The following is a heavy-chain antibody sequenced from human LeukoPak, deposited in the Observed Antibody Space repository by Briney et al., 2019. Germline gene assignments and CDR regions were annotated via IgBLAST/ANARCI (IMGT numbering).Heavy chain of an antibody. CDR2: IFPSGGEI. V-gene: IGHV3-23*01. D-gene: IGHD2-8*02. Sequence: GGSLRLSCAASGFTFDDYDMHWVRQPPGKGLEWVSSIFPSGGEIHYADSVRGRFTISRDNSKSTLSLQMNSLRAEDTAIYYCATYRQVLLPFESWGQGTLVTVSS. CDR3: ATYRQVLLPFES. CDR1: GFTFDDYD. J-gene: IGHJ4*02.